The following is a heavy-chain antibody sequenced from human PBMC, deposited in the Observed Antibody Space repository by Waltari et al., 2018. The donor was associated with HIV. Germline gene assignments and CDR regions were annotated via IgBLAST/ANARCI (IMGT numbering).Heavy chain of an antibody. CDR3: TRIKATIYSSYFGMDV. Sequence: QLQLQESGPGLVKPSETLSPTCTVAGGSMSSRCNDYWGWIRQPPGKGLEWTGSIAYSENTYYNTSFNGRVTLSIDTSENQFSLRLNSVTATDTAVYYCTRIKATIYSSYFGMDVWGQGTTVIVSS. V-gene: IGHV4-39*01. CDR1: GGSMSSRCNDY. CDR2: IAYSENT. J-gene: IGHJ6*02.